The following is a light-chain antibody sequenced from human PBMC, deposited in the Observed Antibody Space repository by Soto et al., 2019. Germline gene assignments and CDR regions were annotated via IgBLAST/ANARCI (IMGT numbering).Light chain of an antibody. CDR2: GAS. V-gene: IGKV3-20*01. CDR1: QSVSSSY. J-gene: IGKJ4*01. CDR3: QHYGSSPRT. Sequence: EIVLTQSPGTLSLSPGERATLSCRASQSVSSSYLAWYQQKPGQAPRLLIYGASSRATSIPDRFRGSGSGTDFTLTISRLEPEDFAVYYCQHYGSSPRTFGGGTKVEIK.